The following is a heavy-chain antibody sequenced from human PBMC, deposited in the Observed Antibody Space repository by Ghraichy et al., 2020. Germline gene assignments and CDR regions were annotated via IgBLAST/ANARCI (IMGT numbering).Heavy chain of an antibody. CDR2: IKQDGSEK. D-gene: IGHD4-17*01. CDR3: ARERYGASLFDN. Sequence: CAASGFTFSNFWMSWVRQTPGKGLEWVANIKQDGSEKYYVDSVKGRFTISRDNARNSLYLQMNSLRPEDTAVFYCARERYGASLFDNWGQGTLVTVSS. CDR1: GFTFSNFW. J-gene: IGHJ4*02. V-gene: IGHV3-7*03.